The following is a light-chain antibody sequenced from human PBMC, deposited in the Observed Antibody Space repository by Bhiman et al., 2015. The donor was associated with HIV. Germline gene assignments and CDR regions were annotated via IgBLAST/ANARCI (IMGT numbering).Light chain of an antibody. J-gene: IGLJ2*01. Sequence: SSELTQDPAVSVALGQTVRITCQGDSLRNYYASWYQQKPGQAPVLVIYGENNRPSGIPDRFSGSSSGDTSSLTVTGAQAEDEADYYCCSRDFSGNHGFGGGTKLTVL. CDR1: SLRNYY. V-gene: IGLV3-19*01. CDR3: CSRDFSGNHG. CDR2: GEN.